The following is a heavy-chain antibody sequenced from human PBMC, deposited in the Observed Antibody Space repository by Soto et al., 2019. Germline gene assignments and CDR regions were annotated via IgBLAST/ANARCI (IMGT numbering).Heavy chain of an antibody. Sequence: PGGSLRLSCTASGFTFGDYAMSWVRQAPGKGLEWVGFIRSKAYGGTTEYAASVKGRFTIPRDDSKSIAYLQMNSLKTEDTAVYYCTRNQDGYKAFSGYWGQGTLVTVSS. D-gene: IGHD5-12*01. CDR2: IRSKAYGGTT. V-gene: IGHV3-49*04. J-gene: IGHJ4*02. CDR1: GFTFGDYA. CDR3: TRNQDGYKAFSGY.